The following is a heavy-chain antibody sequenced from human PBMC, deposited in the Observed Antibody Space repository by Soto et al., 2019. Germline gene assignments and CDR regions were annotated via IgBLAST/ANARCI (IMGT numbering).Heavy chain of an antibody. CDR3: ARVSVAGPFDY. V-gene: IGHV1-46*01. Sequence: ASVKVSCKASGYTFTSYYMHWVRQAPGQGLEWMGIINPSGGSTSYAQKFQGRVTMTRDTSTSTAYMELSSLRSEDTAVYYCARVSVAGPFDYWGQGTLVTVSS. CDR1: GYTFTSYY. D-gene: IGHD6-19*01. J-gene: IGHJ4*02. CDR2: INPSGGST.